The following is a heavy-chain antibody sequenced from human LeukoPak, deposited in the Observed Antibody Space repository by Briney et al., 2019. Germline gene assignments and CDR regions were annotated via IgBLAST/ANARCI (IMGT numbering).Heavy chain of an antibody. D-gene: IGHD5-18*01. Sequence: GGSLRLSCAASGFTFSSYSMNWVRQAPGKGLEWVSSISSSSYIYYADSVKGRFTISRDNAKNSLYLQMNSLRAEDTAVYYCARGGLPESVDYWGQGTLVTVSS. CDR3: ARGGLPESVDY. J-gene: IGHJ4*02. V-gene: IGHV3-21*01. CDR2: ISSSSYI. CDR1: GFTFSSYS.